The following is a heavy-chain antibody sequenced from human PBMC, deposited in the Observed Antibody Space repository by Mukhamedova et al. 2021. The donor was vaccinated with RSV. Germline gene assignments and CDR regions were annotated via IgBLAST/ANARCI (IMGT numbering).Heavy chain of an antibody. Sequence: EWMGGIIPIFGTANYAQKFQGRVTITADESTSTAYMELSSLRSEDTAVYYCARDRGSSSWYELGWFDPWGQGTLVTVS. D-gene: IGHD6-13*01. CDR2: IIPIFGTA. V-gene: IGHV1-69*01. J-gene: IGHJ5*02. CDR3: ARDRGSSSWYELGWFDP.